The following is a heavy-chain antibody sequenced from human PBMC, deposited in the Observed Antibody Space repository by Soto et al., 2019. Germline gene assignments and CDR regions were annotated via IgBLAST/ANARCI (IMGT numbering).Heavy chain of an antibody. CDR2: ISYDGSNK. J-gene: IGHJ4*02. Sequence: GGSLRLSCAASGFTFSSYAMHWVRQAPGKGLEWVAVISYDGSNKYYADSVKGRFTISRDNSKNTLYLQMNSLRAEDTAVYYCARTNNDYDYVWGSYRTQGDYFDYWGQGTLVTAPQ. V-gene: IGHV3-30-3*01. CDR3: ARTNNDYDYVWGSYRTQGDYFDY. D-gene: IGHD3-16*02. CDR1: GFTFSSYA.